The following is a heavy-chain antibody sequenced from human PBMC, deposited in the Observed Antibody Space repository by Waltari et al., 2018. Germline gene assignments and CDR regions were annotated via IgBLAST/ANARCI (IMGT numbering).Heavy chain of an antibody. Sequence: QVQLVQSGAELKKPGSSVKVSCKASGGSFSTYAIPWVRQAPGQGIEWMGGIIPMFGTANYAQKIQDRVTIITDESMTTAYMELSSLTSEDTAVYYCARGGLYGQQLLESAFEIWGQGTKVTVSS. V-gene: IGHV1-69*05. CDR1: GGSFSTYA. CDR3: ARGGLYGQQLLESAFEI. J-gene: IGHJ3*02. CDR2: IIPMFGTA. D-gene: IGHD6-13*01.